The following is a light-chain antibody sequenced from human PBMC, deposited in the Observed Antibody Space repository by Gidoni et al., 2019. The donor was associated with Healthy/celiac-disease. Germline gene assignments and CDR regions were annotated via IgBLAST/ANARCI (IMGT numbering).Light chain of an antibody. CDR2: LGS. V-gene: IGKV2-28*01. Sequence: DIVMTQSPLSLPVTPGEPASISCRSSQSLLHSNGYNYLDWYLQKPGQSPQLLIYLGSNRASGVPDRFSGSGSGTDFTLKISRVEAEDVGVYYCMQALQTPRTVXXXTKVEIK. CDR3: MQALQTPRT. CDR1: QSLLHSNGYNY. J-gene: IGKJ1*01.